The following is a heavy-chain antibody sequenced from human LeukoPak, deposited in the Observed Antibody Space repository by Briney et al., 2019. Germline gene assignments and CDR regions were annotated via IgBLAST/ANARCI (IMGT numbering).Heavy chain of an antibody. CDR3: ARGPPVEMATIPFDY. D-gene: IGHD5-12*01. J-gene: IGHJ4*02. V-gene: IGHV1-2*02. CDR1: GYTFTGYY. Sequence: ASVKVSCKASGYTFTGYYMHWVRQAPGQGLEWMGWINPNSGGTNYAQKFQGRVTMTRDTSISTAYMELSRLRSDDTAAYYCARGPPVEMATIPFDYWGQGTLVTVSS. CDR2: INPNSGGT.